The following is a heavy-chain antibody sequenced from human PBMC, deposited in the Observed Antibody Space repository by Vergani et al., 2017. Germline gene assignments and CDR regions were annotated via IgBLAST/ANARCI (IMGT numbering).Heavy chain of an antibody. Sequence: QVQLQQWGAGLLKPSETLSLTCAVYGGSFSGYYWSWIRQPPGKGLEWIGEINHSGSTYYNPSLKSRVTISVDTSKNQFSLKLSSVTAADTAVYYCARLARVLWFGEFSEKFDYWGQGTLVTVSS. CDR3: ARLARVLWFGEFSEKFDY. V-gene: IGHV4-34*01. CDR1: GGSFSGYY. D-gene: IGHD3-10*01. J-gene: IGHJ4*02. CDR2: INHSGST.